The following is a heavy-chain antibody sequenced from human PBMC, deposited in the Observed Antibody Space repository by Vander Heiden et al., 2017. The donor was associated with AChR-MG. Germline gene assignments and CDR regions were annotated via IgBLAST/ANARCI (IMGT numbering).Heavy chain of an antibody. CDR2: IKPDWTI. J-gene: IGHJ4*02. CDR1: GSSVNGAW. CDR3: IIDVPQYSPQADY. D-gene: IGHD2-21*01. Sequence: EVQLVETGGGLVKPGGSLRLSCPASGSSVNGAWMSWVRQPPGKGLEWISRIKPDWTIHYAEPVKGRFTISRDDSKNTVYLQMNGLQTDDTAVYYCIIDVPQYSPQADYWGQGIVVTVSS. V-gene: IGHV3-15*01.